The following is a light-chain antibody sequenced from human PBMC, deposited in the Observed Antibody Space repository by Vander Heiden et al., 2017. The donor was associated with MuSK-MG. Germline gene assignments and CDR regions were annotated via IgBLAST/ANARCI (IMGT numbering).Light chain of an antibody. CDR2: DVS. V-gene: IGLV2-14*03. CDR1: ISDVGSYNY. Sequence: QSALTQPASVSGSPGPSITITCTGTISDVGSYNYVLWYQQHPGKAPKVMMYDVSTRPSGVANRFSGSKSGNTAFLTISGLQAEDEADYYCSSYTSDTTLVLFGGGTKLTVL. J-gene: IGLJ2*01. CDR3: SSYTSDTTLVL.